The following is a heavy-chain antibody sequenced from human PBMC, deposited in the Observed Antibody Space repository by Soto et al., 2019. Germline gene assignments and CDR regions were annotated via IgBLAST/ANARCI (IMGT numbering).Heavy chain of an antibody. Sequence: SETLSLTCAVSGGSISSGGYSWSWIRQPPGKGLEWIGYIYHTGSTFYNSSLKPRVSISVDRSKNQFSLKLKSVTETDTAVYYCARVKVGDLFRFNWFFDLWGRGTLVTVSS. CDR1: GGSISSGGYS. CDR2: IYHTGST. D-gene: IGHD3-3*01. CDR3: ARVKVGDLFRFNWFFDL. J-gene: IGHJ2*01. V-gene: IGHV4-30-2*01.